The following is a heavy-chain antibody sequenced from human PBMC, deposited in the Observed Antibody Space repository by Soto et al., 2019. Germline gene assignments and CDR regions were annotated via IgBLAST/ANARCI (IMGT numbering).Heavy chain of an antibody. Sequence: GVSLRLSCAASGFTFTRYSMNWVRQAPGKGLEWVSSISSTTNYIYYGDSMKGRFTISRDNAKSSLYLEMSSLRAEDTAVYYCARESEDLTSNFDYWGQGTLVTVSS. V-gene: IGHV3-21*06. J-gene: IGHJ4*02. CDR3: ARESEDLTSNFDY. CDR2: ISSTTNYI. CDR1: GFTFTRYS.